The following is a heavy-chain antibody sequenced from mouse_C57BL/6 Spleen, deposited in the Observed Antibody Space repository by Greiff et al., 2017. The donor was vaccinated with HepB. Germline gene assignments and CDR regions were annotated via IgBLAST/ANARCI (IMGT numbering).Heavy chain of an antibody. V-gene: IGHV1-61*01. J-gene: IGHJ2*01. Sequence: VQLQQPGAELVRPGSSVKLSCKASGYTFTSYWMDWVKQRPGQGLEWIGNIYPSDSETHYNQKFKDKATLTVDKSSSTAYMQLSSLTSEDSAVYYCAREGITTVFDYWGQGTTLTVSS. D-gene: IGHD1-1*01. CDR3: AREGITTVFDY. CDR2: IYPSDSET. CDR1: GYTFTSYW.